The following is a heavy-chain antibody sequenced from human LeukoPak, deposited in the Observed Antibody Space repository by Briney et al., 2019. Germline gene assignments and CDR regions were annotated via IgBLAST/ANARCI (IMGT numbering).Heavy chain of an antibody. CDR1: GFTFSSYS. CDR2: ISSSSSYI. D-gene: IGHD3-3*01. Sequence: GGSLRRSCAASGFTFSSYSMNWVRQAPGKGLEWVSSISSSSSYIYYADSVKGRFTISRDNAKNSLYLQMNSLRAEDTAVYYCAREGDFWSGYYNYDNWFDPWGQGTLVTVSS. J-gene: IGHJ5*02. V-gene: IGHV3-21*01. CDR3: AREGDFWSGYYNYDNWFDP.